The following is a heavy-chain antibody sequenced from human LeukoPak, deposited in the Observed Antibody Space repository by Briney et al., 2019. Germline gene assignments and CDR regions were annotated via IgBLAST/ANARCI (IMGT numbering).Heavy chain of an antibody. CDR3: AKVTMGDVWFDP. CDR1: GFTLTRTG. V-gene: IGHV3-30*02. J-gene: IGHJ5*02. CDR2: MHYDGRNI. D-gene: IGHD3-16*01. Sequence: GGSLRLSWAMAGFTLTRTGMRWVRHAPGKGLEWVAFMHYDGRNILYADSVKGRFSISTDHSKNMVYLQMSSLRAEETAVYYCAKVTMGDVWFDPWGQRTLVTVSS.